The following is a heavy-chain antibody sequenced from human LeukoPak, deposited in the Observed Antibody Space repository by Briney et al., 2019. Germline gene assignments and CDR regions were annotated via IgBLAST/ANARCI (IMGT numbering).Heavy chain of an antibody. J-gene: IGHJ6*03. Sequence: GGSLRLSCAASGFTFSSYSMNWVRQAPGKGPEWVSSISSSSSYIYYADSVKGRFTISRDNAKNSLYLQMNSLRAEDTAVYYCARTYYDFWSGWTNYYYYMDVWGKGTTVTVSS. D-gene: IGHD3-3*01. CDR3: ARTYYDFWSGWTNYYYYMDV. CDR1: GFTFSSYS. CDR2: ISSSSSYI. V-gene: IGHV3-21*01.